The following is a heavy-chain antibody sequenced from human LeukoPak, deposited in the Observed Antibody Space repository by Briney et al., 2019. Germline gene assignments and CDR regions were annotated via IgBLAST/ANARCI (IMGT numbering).Heavy chain of an antibody. CDR3: ARGNCGGDCSKGWFDP. CDR2: IYYSGST. V-gene: IGHV4-39*07. Sequence: SETLSLTCTVSGGSISSSSYYWGWFRQPPGKGLEWIGSIYYSGSTYYNPSLRSRVTISVDTSKNQFSLKLSSVTAADTAVYYCARGNCGGDCSKGWFDPWGQGTLVTVSS. CDR1: GGSISSSSYY. J-gene: IGHJ5*02. D-gene: IGHD2-21*02.